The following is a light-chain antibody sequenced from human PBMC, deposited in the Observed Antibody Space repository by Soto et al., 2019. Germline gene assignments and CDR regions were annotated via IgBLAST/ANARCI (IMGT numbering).Light chain of an antibody. CDR3: QQYNHYSSST. Sequence: DIQMTRSSSTLSASVGDSVTITCRASQRIGRWLAWYQQKPGKAPKLLIYDASTLQSGFPSRFSGSGSGAEFALNITGLQADDFTTYYYQQYNHYSSSTFGRGTKLEI. V-gene: IGKV1-5*01. J-gene: IGKJ2*02. CDR1: QRIGRW. CDR2: DAS.